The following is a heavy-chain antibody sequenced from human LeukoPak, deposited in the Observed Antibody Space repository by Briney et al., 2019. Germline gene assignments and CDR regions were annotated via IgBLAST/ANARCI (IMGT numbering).Heavy chain of an antibody. J-gene: IGHJ4*02. CDR3: ARGSLGVQLWTRGVHFDY. CDR2: ISSSSAYI. D-gene: IGHD5-18*01. Sequence: GGSLRLSCAASGFTFSSYSMNWVRQAPGKGLEWVAFISSSSAYISYADSVKGRFTISRDNAKNSLYLQMNNLRAEDTAVYYCARGSLGVQLWTRGVHFDYWGQGTLVTVSS. V-gene: IGHV3-21*04. CDR1: GFTFSSYS.